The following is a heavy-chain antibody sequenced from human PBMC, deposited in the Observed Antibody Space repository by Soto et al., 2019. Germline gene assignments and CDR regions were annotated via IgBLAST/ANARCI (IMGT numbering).Heavy chain of an antibody. V-gene: IGHV1-24*01. CDR3: ATGALDTIFGLWDY. Sequence: ASVKVSCKVSGYTLTESSMHWVRQAPGKGLEWMGGFDPEDGETIYAQKFQGRVTMTEDTSTDTAYMELSSLRSEDTAVYYCATGALDTIFGLWDYWGQGTLVTVSS. CDR1: GYTLTESS. D-gene: IGHD3-3*01. J-gene: IGHJ4*02. CDR2: FDPEDGET.